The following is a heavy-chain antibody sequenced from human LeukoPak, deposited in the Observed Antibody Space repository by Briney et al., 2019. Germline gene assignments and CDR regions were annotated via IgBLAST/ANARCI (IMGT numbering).Heavy chain of an antibody. J-gene: IGHJ4*02. Sequence: GGSLRLSCTASGFTFDNYAMSWFRQAPGKGLEWVGFIRSKIYGGTTEYAASVKGRFTISRDVSKSIAYLQMTSLKSEDTAVYYCVRYSGDADYWGQGTLVTVSS. CDR2: IRSKIYGGTT. V-gene: IGHV3-49*03. D-gene: IGHD5-12*01. CDR1: GFTFDNYA. CDR3: VRYSGDADY.